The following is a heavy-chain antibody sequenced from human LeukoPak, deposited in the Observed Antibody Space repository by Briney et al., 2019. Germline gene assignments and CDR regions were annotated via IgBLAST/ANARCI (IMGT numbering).Heavy chain of an antibody. V-gene: IGHV4-59*01. CDR3: ARAYSSSSNYFDY. CDR2: TYYRGST. D-gene: IGHD6-6*01. J-gene: IGHJ4*02. CDR1: GGSISSYY. Sequence: SETLSLNCTVSGGSISSYYWSWIRQPPGKGLEWTGYTYYRGSTNYNPSLKSRVTISVDTSKNQFSLKLSSVTAADTAVYYCARAYSSSSNYFDYWGQGTLVTVSS.